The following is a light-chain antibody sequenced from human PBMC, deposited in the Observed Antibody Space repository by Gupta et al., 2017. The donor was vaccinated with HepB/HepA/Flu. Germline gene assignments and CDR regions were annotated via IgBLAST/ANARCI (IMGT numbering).Light chain of an antibody. Sequence: EIVLTQSPATLSLSPGERATLSCSASQNIRGYLAWYQQKPGQSPRLLISDASNRATGIPARFSGSGSGTDFTLTISSLEPEDFAVYFCQHRGNWPLTFGGGTKVEIK. CDR1: QNIRGY. J-gene: IGKJ4*02. CDR2: DAS. CDR3: QHRGNWPLT. V-gene: IGKV3-11*01.